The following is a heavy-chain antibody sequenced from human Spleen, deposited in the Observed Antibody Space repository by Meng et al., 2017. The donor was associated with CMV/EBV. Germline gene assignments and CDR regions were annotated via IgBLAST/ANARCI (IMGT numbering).Heavy chain of an antibody. Sequence: QVQLVQSGAEVKRPGASVKVSCKTSGYTFTAYYMHWVRQAPGEGLEWMGWINPNSGAKNYAQNFQGRVTLTRDTSITTAYMELRSLRSDDTAVYYCAREGDSSGYAFDIWGQGTMVTVSS. D-gene: IGHD3-22*01. CDR3: AREGDSSGYAFDI. CDR1: GYTFTAYY. J-gene: IGHJ3*02. V-gene: IGHV1-2*02. CDR2: INPNSGAK.